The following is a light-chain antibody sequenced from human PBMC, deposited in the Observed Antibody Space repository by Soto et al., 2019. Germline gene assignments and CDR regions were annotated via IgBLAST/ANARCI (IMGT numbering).Light chain of an antibody. CDR3: QQYGSSPLT. V-gene: IGKV3-20*01. Sequence: DILLTQSPGTLSLSPGERATLSCRASQSVSSSYLAWYQQKPGQAPRLLIYGASIRATGIPDRFSGSGSGTDFTLTISRLEPEDFAVYYCQQYGSSPLTFGGGTKVEIK. J-gene: IGKJ4*01. CDR2: GAS. CDR1: QSVSSSY.